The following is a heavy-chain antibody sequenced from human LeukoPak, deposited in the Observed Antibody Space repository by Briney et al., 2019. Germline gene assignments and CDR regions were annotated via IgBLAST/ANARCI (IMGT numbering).Heavy chain of an antibody. J-gene: IGHJ4*02. V-gene: IGHV4-34*01. CDR3: ARDEYYYGSGSYYTFDY. Sequence: SETLSLTCAVYDGSLSGHYWSWIRQTPGKGLEWIGEINHSGSTNYNPSLKSRVTISGDTSKNQFSLKLSSVTAADTAVYYCARDEYYYGSGSYYTFDYWGQGTLVTVSS. D-gene: IGHD3-10*01. CDR2: INHSGST. CDR1: DGSLSGHY.